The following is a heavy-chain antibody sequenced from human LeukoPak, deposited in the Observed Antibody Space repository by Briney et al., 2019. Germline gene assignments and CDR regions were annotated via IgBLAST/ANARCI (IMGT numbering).Heavy chain of an antibody. V-gene: IGHV1-24*01. CDR2: FDPEDGET. J-gene: IGHJ5*02. CDR3: ASDQAGSVNSFDP. Sequence: ASVKVSCKVSGYTLTELSMHWVRQAPGKGLEWMGGFDPEDGETIYAQKFQGRVTMTEDTSTDTAYMELSSLRSEDAAVYYCASDQAGSVNSFDPWGQGTLVTVSS. CDR1: GYTLTELS.